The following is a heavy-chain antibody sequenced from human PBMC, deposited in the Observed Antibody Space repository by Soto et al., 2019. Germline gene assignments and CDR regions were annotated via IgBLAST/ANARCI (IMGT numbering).Heavy chain of an antibody. CDR3: AREVGGAAAGTPSYYYYYGMDV. J-gene: IGHJ6*02. CDR1: GFTFSSYS. V-gene: IGHV3-21*01. CDR2: ISSSSSYI. D-gene: IGHD6-13*01. Sequence: PGGSLRLSCAASGFTFSSYSMNWVRQAPGKGLEWVSSISSSSSYIYYADSVKGRFTISRDNAKISLYLQMNSLRAEDTAVYYCAREVGGAAAGTPSYYYYYGMDVWGQGTTVTVSS.